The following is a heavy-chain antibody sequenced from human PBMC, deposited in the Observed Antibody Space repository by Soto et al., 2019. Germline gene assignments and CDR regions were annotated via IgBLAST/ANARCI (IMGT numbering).Heavy chain of an antibody. CDR3: ARAQGDCSSTSCYVYYYYYMDV. J-gene: IGHJ6*03. CDR2: INHSGST. V-gene: IGHV4-34*01. Sequence: TSETLSLTCAVYGGSFSGYYWSWIRQPPGEGLEWIGEINHSGSTNYNPSLKSRVTISVDTSKNQFSLKLSSVTAADTAVYYCARAQGDCSSTSCYVYYYYYMDVWGKGTTVTVSS. CDR1: GGSFSGYY. D-gene: IGHD2-2*01.